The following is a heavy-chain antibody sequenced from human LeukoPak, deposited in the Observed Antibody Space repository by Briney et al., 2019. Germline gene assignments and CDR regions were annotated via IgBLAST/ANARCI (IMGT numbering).Heavy chain of an antibody. CDR2: ISYDGSNK. CDR1: GFTFSSYG. J-gene: IGHJ5*02. CDR3: AKDGPWYSTALAWFDP. V-gene: IGHV3-30*18. D-gene: IGHD1-26*01. Sequence: GSLRLSCAASGFTFSSYGMHWVRQAPGKGLEWVAVISYDGSNKYYADSVKGRFTISRDNSKNTLYLQMNSLRAEDTAVYYCAKDGPWYSTALAWFDPWGQGALVTVSP.